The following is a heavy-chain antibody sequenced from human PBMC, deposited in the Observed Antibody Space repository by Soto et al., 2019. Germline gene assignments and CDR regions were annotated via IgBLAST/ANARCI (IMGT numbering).Heavy chain of an antibody. V-gene: IGHV1-18*01. J-gene: IGHJ4*01. Sequence: QVQLVQSGAEVKKPGASVKVSCKTSGYTFAIYGINWVRQAPGQGLEWMGWISAYNGNSNYAQRLQGRVTMTTRTSTSTAYMELRSLRYDDTAVYYCAQAEYGSGSYSDYCGHGTLVAVSS. CDR2: ISAYNGNS. D-gene: IGHD3-10*01. CDR1: GYTFAIYG. CDR3: AQAEYGSGSYSDY.